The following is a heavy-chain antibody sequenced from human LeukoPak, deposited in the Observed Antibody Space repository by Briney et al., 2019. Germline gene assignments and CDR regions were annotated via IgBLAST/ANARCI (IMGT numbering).Heavy chain of an antibody. CDR1: GDSISSSSSY. Sequence: SETLSLTCTVSGDSISSSSSYWGWIRQPPGEGLEWIGSIYYSGSTYYNTSLKSRVTITLDTSKNQFSLNLTSVTAADTALYYCARGRGYDPVVFYFDYWGQGNLVTVSS. J-gene: IGHJ4*02. D-gene: IGHD5-12*01. CDR3: ARGRGYDPVVFYFDY. CDR2: IYYSGST. V-gene: IGHV4-39*07.